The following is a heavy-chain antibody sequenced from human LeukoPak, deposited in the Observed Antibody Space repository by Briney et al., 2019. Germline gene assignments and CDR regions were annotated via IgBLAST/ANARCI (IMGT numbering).Heavy chain of an antibody. Sequence: GGSLRLSCAAPGFTFNNFGMHWVRQAPGKGLEWVTFIQYNGNNKYYADSVKGRFTISRDNSKNTLYLQMNSLRAEDTAVYYCAREGVSMVVTAVDYWGQGTLVTVSS. CDR1: GFTFNNFG. CDR2: IQYNGNNK. CDR3: AREGVSMVVTAVDY. D-gene: IGHD2-21*02. V-gene: IGHV3-30*02. J-gene: IGHJ4*02.